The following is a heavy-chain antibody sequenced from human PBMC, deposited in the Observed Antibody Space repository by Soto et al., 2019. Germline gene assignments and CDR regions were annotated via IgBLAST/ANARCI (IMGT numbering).Heavy chain of an antibody. CDR3: ARQSQFYYGMDV. J-gene: IGHJ6*02. CDR1: GYNFINNW. V-gene: IGHV5-10-1*01. Sequence: GESLKISCKGSGYNFINNWISWVRQMPGKGLEWMGRIDLSDSYTNYSPSFQGHATISADRSISTAYVQWSSLKASDTAMYYCARQSQFYYGMDVWGQGTTVTVSS. CDR2: IDLSDSYT.